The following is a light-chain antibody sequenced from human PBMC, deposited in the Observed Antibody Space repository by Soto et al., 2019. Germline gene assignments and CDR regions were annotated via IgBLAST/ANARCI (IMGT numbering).Light chain of an antibody. CDR3: QQSYSTSAWT. Sequence: DIQMTQSPSSLSASVGDRVTITCRASQSISSYLNWYQQKPGKAPKLLIYAASSLQSGVPSRFSGSGSGTDFTLTISSPQPEDFATYYCQQSYSTSAWTFGQGTKVEIK. CDR2: AAS. CDR1: QSISSY. V-gene: IGKV1-39*01. J-gene: IGKJ1*01.